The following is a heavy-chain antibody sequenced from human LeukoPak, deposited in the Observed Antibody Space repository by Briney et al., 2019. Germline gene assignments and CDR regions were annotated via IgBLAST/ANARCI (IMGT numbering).Heavy chain of an antibody. CDR3: ATRFGLDYYYYYMDV. V-gene: IGHV3-64*01. D-gene: IGHD3-10*01. J-gene: IGHJ6*03. Sequence: GGSLRLSCAASGFTFSTYAMHWVRQVPGKGLEYVSTISSNGGSTYYANSVKGRFTISRDNSKNTLSLRMTSLRADDTAVYYCATRFGLDYYYYYMDVWGKGTTVTVSS. CDR2: ISSNGGST. CDR1: GFTFSTYA.